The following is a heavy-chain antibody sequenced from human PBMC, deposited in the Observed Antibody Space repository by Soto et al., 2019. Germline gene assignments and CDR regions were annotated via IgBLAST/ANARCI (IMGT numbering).Heavy chain of an antibody. Sequence: QVQLVQSGAEVKKPGASVKVSCKASGYTFTSYDINWVRQATGQGLEWMGWMKPNSGNTGYAQKFQGRVTMTRNTSRSTDYMELGSLRSEGTAGYYGAREVGPRRLDYWGEGPLVTVSS. V-gene: IGHV1-8*01. CDR3: AREVGPRRLDY. J-gene: IGHJ4*02. CDR1: GYTFTSYD. D-gene: IGHD1-26*01. CDR2: MKPNSGNT.